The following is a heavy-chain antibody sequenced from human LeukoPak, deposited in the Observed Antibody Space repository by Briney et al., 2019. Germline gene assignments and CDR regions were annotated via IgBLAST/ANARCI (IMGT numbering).Heavy chain of an antibody. V-gene: IGHV4-59*01. CDR3: ARISSSNWYNERGAFDV. J-gene: IGHJ3*01. Sequence: SETLSLTCTVSGGSISSYYWSWVRQPPGKGLEWIGFVYYTGSTNYSPSLKSRVTISVDTSKNQFSLKLRSVTAADTAVYYCARISSSNWYNERGAFDVWGQGTKVTVSS. CDR2: VYYTGST. CDR1: GGSISSYY. D-gene: IGHD6-13*01.